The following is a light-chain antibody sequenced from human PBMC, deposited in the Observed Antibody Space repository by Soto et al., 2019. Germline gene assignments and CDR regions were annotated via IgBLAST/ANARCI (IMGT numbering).Light chain of an antibody. CDR1: SGSIASNY. J-gene: IGLJ2*01. Sequence: NFMLTQPHSVSESPGKTVTISCTRSSGSIASNYVQWYQQRPGSAPTTVIYEDNQRPSGVPDRFSGSIDSSSNSASLTISGLKTEDEADYSFQSYDSSKGVFGGGTKLTVL. CDR2: EDN. V-gene: IGLV6-57*03. CDR3: QSYDSSKGV.